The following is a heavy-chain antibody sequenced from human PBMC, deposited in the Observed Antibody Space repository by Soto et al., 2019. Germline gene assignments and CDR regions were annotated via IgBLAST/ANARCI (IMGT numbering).Heavy chain of an antibody. V-gene: IGHV3-30*19. CDR3: ARDSDGVTDFDY. D-gene: IGHD2-21*02. CDR1: GFTFSSYG. CDR2: ISYDGSNK. J-gene: IGHJ4*02. Sequence: PGCSLRLSCAASGFTFSSYGMHWVRQAPGKGLEWVAFISYDGSNKYYADSLKGRFTISRDNSKNTLYLQMNSLRPEDTPVYYFARDSDGVTDFDYWGQGTWSPSPQ.